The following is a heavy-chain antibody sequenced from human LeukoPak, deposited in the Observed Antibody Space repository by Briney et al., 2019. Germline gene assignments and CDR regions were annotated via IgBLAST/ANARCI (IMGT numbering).Heavy chain of an antibody. Sequence: GGSLRLSCAASGFSFSSYGIHWVRQAPGKGLEWVAVIGYDGSNKYYADFVKGRFTISRDNSKNTLYLQMNSLRTEDTAVYFCAKEIYYDSSAFFDYWGQGTLVTVSA. CDR1: GFSFSSYG. D-gene: IGHD3-22*01. CDR3: AKEIYYDSSAFFDY. J-gene: IGHJ4*02. V-gene: IGHV3-30*18. CDR2: IGYDGSNK.